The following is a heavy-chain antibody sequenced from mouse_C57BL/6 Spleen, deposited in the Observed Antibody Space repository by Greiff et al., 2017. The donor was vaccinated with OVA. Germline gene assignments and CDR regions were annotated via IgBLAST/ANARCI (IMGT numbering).Heavy chain of an antibody. CDR1: GFSLTSYG. CDR2: IWSDGST. V-gene: IGHV2-6-1*01. CDR3: ARHRYYGSSTGYFDV. J-gene: IGHJ1*03. Sequence: VKLMESGPGLVAPSQSLSITCTVSGFSLTSYGVHWVRQPPGKGLEWLVVIWSDGSTTYNSALKSRLSISKDNSKSQVFLKMNSLQTDDTAMYYCARHRYYGSSTGYFDVWGTGTTVTVSS. D-gene: IGHD1-1*01.